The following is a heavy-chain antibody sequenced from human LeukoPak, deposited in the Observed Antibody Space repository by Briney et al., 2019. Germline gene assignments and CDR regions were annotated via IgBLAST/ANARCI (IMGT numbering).Heavy chain of an antibody. CDR3: ARSLEQWLAHPFDY. V-gene: IGHV1-18*01. CDR1: GYTFTSYG. CDR2: ISAYNGNT. D-gene: IGHD6-19*01. Sequence: ASVKVSCKASGYTFTSYGISWVRQAPGQGLEWMGWISAYNGNTNYAQKLQGRVTMTTDTSTSTAYMELRSLRSDDTAVYYCARSLEQWLAHPFDYWGQGTLVTVSS. J-gene: IGHJ4*02.